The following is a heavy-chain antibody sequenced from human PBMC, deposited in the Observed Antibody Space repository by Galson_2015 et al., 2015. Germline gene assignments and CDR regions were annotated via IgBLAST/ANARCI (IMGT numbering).Heavy chain of an antibody. CDR3: AKEFFGGFHVVTAYFDF. D-gene: IGHD1-20*01. J-gene: IGHJ4*02. CDR2: TSYDGTSK. CDR1: GFTFRSNA. Sequence: SLRLSCAASGFTFRSNAVHWVRQAPGKGEEWVEVTSYDGTSKIYADYVKGRFTISRENAKNMLYLKMNSLRAEDAAFYYCAKEFFGGFHVVTAYFDFWGRGTLVTVSS. V-gene: IGHV3-30-3*01.